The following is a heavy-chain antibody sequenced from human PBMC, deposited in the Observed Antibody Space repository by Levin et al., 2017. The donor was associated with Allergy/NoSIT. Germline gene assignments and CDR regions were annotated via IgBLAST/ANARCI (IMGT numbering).Heavy chain of an antibody. CDR3: AKLSCSSTTCNSPPRNWFDP. J-gene: IGHJ5*02. CDR1: GFTFNNYA. CDR2: ISGSGAGT. Sequence: GGSLRLSCAASGFTFNNYAMSWVRQAPGKGLEWVSAISGSGAGTYYADSVKGRFTISRDNSKNTLYLQMNSLRAEDTALYYCAKLSCSSTTCNSPPRNWFDPWGQGTLVTVSS. D-gene: IGHD2-2*01. V-gene: IGHV3-23*01.